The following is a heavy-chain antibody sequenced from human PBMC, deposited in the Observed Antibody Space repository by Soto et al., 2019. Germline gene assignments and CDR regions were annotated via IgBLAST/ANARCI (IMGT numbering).Heavy chain of an antibody. CDR2: IYWDDDK. CDR1: GFSLSTSGVG. V-gene: IGHV2-5*02. CDR3: ARLTTYYDSSGYYLAEYFQH. J-gene: IGHJ1*01. Sequence: SGPTLVNPTQTLTLTCTFSGFSLSTSGVGVGWIRQPPGKALEWLALIYWDDDKRYSPSLKSRLTITKDTSKNQVVLTMTNMDPVDTATYYCARLTTYYDSSGYYLAEYFQHWGQGTLVTVSS. D-gene: IGHD3-22*01.